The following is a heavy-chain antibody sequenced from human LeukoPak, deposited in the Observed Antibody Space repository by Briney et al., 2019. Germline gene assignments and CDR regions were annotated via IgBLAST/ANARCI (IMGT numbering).Heavy chain of an antibody. D-gene: IGHD3-9*01. CDR2: IYYSGST. J-gene: IGHJ4*02. CDR3: ARCMTIFCPGFDY. V-gene: IGHV4-59*01. CDR1: GGSLSNTY. Sequence: PSETLSLTCIVSGGSLSNTYWSWIRQPPGKGLEWIGYIYYSGSTNYKPSLESRVTMSVDTSKNQFSMKLSSVTAADTAVYFCARCMTIFCPGFDYWGQGTLVTVSS.